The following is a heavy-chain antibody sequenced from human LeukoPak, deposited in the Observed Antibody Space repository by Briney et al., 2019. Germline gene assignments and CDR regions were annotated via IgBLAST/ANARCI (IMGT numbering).Heavy chain of an antibody. Sequence: GGSLRLSCAASGFTFSSYSMNWVRQAPGKGLEWVSAISGSGGSTYYADSVKGRFTISRDNSKNTLYLRMNSLRAEDTAVYYCANPYYYGSGSYRSWGQGTLVTVSS. J-gene: IGHJ4*02. CDR1: GFTFSSYS. CDR3: ANPYYYGSGSYRS. V-gene: IGHV3-23*01. CDR2: ISGSGGST. D-gene: IGHD3-10*01.